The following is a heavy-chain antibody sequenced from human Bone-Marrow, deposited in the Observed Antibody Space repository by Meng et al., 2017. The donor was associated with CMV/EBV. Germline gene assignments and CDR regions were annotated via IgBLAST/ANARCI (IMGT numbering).Heavy chain of an antibody. D-gene: IGHD4-11*01. CDR2: INPNSGGT. V-gene: IGHV1-2*02. CDR1: GYTFTGYY. J-gene: IGHJ4*02. Sequence: ASVKVSCKASGYTFTGYYMHWVRQAPGQGLEWMGWINPNSGGTNYAQKFQGRVTMTRDTSISTAYMELSRLRSDDTAVYYCARDWDYSNGPFDYWGQGTRVTGSS. CDR3: ARDWDYSNGPFDY.